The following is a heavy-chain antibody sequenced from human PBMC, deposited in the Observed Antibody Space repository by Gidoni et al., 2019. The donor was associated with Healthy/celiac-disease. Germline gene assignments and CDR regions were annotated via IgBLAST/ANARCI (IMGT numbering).Heavy chain of an antibody. CDR1: GFSLSTSGMG. CDR2: IYWDDDK. CDR3: AHSGYGSGNYYSPSFNY. D-gene: IGHD3-10*01. Sequence: QIPLKESGPTLVKPTQILTLTCTFSGFSLSTSGMGVGWIRQPPGKALEWLARIYWDDDKSYSPSLRSRLTITKDTSRNQVVLTMTNMDPVDTATYFCAHSGYGSGNYYSPSFNYWGQGTLVTVSS. J-gene: IGHJ4*02. V-gene: IGHV2-5*02.